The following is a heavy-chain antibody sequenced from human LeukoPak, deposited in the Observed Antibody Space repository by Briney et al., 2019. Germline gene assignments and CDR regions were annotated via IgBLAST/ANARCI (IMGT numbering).Heavy chain of an antibody. V-gene: IGHV3-48*03. CDR1: GFTFSSYE. CDR3: ARPSRPRSDYILDAFDA. Sequence: GGSLRLSCAASGFTFSSYEMNWVRQAPGKGLEWVSYISSSGGTIYYADSVKGRFTISRDNAQNSLYLQMTSLGAEDTAVYYCARPSRPRSDYILDAFDAWGQGTKVIVSS. J-gene: IGHJ3*01. CDR2: ISSSGGTI. D-gene: IGHD3-10*01.